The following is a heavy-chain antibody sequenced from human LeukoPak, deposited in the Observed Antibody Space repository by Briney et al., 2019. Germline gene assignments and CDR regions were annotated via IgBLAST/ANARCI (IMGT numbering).Heavy chain of an antibody. Sequence: PSETLSLTCTVSGGSISSYYRSWIRQPAGKGLEWIGRIYTSGSTNYNPSLKSRVTMSVDTSKNQFSLKLSSVTAADTAVYYCARDGLVPVRGSYYGMDVWGQGTTVTVSS. CDR3: ARDGLVPVRGSYYGMDV. J-gene: IGHJ6*02. V-gene: IGHV4-4*07. CDR1: GGSISSYY. D-gene: IGHD3-10*01. CDR2: IYTSGST.